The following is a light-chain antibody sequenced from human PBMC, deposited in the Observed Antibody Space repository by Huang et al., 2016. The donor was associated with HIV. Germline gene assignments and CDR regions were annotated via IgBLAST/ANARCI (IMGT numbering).Light chain of an antibody. V-gene: IGKV3-15*01. CDR2: GAV. CDR3: QQYNNWPPWT. J-gene: IGKJ1*01. Sequence: EIVMTQSPVTLSVSPGEGVTLSCRASESVSRNLAWFQQTPGQAPRLLIYGAVKRATDIPARFSASGSGTEFTLTISSLQSDDFATYYCQQYNNWPPWTFGQGTRVDIK. CDR1: ESVSRN.